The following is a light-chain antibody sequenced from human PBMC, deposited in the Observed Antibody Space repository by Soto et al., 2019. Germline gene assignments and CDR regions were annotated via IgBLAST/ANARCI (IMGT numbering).Light chain of an antibody. Sequence: QSALTQPASVSGSPGQSIIISCTGTSSDVGCYNFVSWYQQHPGKAPKLMIYEVSKRPSGVSNRFSGSKSGNTASLTISGLQPEDEADYYCCSYAGNSGVFGGGTQLTVL. J-gene: IGLJ3*02. CDR1: SSDVGCYNF. V-gene: IGLV2-23*02. CDR2: EVS. CDR3: CSYAGNSGV.